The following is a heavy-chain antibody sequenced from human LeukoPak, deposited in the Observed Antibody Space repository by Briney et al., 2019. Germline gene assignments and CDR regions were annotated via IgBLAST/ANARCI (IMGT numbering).Heavy chain of an antibody. V-gene: IGHV3-21*01. CDR2: IHSSSGSI. J-gene: IGHJ3*02. CDR3: ARDLAWDAFDI. Sequence: PGGSLRLSCAASGFXFTNYNMNWVRQAPGKGLEWVSSIHSSSGSIYYADSLKGRFTISRDNAKNSLYLHMNSLRAEDTAVYYCARDLAWDAFDIWGQGTMVTVSS. CDR1: GFXFTNYN.